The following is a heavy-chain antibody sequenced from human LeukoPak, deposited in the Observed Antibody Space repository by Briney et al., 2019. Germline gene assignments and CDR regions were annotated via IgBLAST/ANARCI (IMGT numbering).Heavy chain of an antibody. D-gene: IGHD3-22*01. CDR1: GITFSSYG. J-gene: IGHJ4*02. CDR2: ISYDGSNK. V-gene: IGHV3-30*19. Sequence: GGSLRLSCAASGITFSSYGMHWVRQAPGKGLEWVAVISYDGSNKYYADSVKGRFTISRDNSKNTLYLQMNSLRAEDTAVYYCARGGRYYDQGPRSDYWGQGTLVTVSS. CDR3: ARGGRYYDQGPRSDY.